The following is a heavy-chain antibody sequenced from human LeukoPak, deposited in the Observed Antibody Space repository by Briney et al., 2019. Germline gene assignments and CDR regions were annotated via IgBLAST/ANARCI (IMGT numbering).Heavy chain of an antibody. J-gene: IGHJ4*02. CDR2: IEDRGNT. V-gene: IGHV4-4*02. CDR1: GGSISSNW. CDR3: AGAGTYCLDN. Sequence: SETLSLTCAVSGGSISSNWWSWVRQPPGKGLEWIGEIEDRGNTNYNPSLKSRVTISVDKSKNQFSLKLSSLTAADTAVYYCAGAGTYCLDNWGQGTLVTVSS. D-gene: IGHD3-10*01.